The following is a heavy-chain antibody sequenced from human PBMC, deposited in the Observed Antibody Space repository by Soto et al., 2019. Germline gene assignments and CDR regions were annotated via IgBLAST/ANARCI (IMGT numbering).Heavy chain of an antibody. CDR3: ARDLEEYSSSFWFDP. Sequence: EVQLVESGGGLVKPGGSLRLSCAASGFTFSSYSMNWVRQAPGKGLEWVSSISSSSSYIYYADSVKGRFTISRDNAKNSLYLQMNSLRAEDTAVYYCARDLEEYSSSFWFDPWGQGTLVTVSS. D-gene: IGHD6-6*01. CDR2: ISSSSSYI. V-gene: IGHV3-21*01. CDR1: GFTFSSYS. J-gene: IGHJ5*02.